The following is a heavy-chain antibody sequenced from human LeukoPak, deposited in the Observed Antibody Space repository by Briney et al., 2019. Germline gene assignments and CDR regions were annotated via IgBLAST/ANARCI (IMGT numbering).Heavy chain of an antibody. CDR1: GFTFSSYW. J-gene: IGHJ6*04. Sequence: GGSLRLSCAASGFTFSSYWMSWFRQAPGKGLEWVANIKQDGSEKYYVDSVKGRFTISRDNAKNSLYLRMNSLRAEDTAVYYCARGMGELEFYYYYGMDVWGKGTTVTVSS. V-gene: IGHV3-7*03. D-gene: IGHD3-16*01. CDR2: IKQDGSEK. CDR3: ARGMGELEFYYYYGMDV.